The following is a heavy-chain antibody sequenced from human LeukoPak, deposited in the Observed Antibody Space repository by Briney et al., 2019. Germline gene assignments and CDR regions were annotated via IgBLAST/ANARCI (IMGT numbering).Heavy chain of an antibody. J-gene: IGHJ4*02. D-gene: IGHD2-8*01. V-gene: IGHV3-23*01. CDR3: AKGMVFDY. Sequence: GGSLRLSCAASGFTFSSYGMNWVRQAPGKGLEWVSGIGTSGITTYYADSVKGRFTISRDNSKNTLYLQMNSLRAEDTAVYYCAKGMVFDYWGQGTLVTVSS. CDR2: IGTSGITT. CDR1: GFTFSSYG.